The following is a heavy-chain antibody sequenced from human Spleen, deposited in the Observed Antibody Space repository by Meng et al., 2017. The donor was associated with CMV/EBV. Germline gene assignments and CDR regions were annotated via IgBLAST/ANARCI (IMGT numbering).Heavy chain of an antibody. V-gene: IGHV3-53*01. CDR1: GLTFSDYA. Sequence: GGSLRLSCAVSGLTFSDYAMTWVRQAPGKGLEWVSIIYIDGSTSYAASVKGRFTISRDISKNTLSLQMNSLRAEDTAIYYCARALDHDYHDYYFDLWGQGTLVTVSS. CDR3: ARALDHDYHDYYFDL. J-gene: IGHJ4*02. CDR2: IYIDGST. D-gene: IGHD4-17*01.